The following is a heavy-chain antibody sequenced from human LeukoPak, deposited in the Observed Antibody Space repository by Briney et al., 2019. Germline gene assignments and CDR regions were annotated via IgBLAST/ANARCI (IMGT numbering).Heavy chain of an antibody. CDR1: GDSVSSNSAA. D-gene: IGHD6-13*01. Sequence: SQTLSLTCAISGDSVSSNSAAWNWIRQSPSRGLEWLGSTYYRSKWYNDYAVSVKSRITINPDTSKNQFSLQLNSVTPEDTAVYYWARGPRYSSSWYRYYYYGMDVWGQGTTVTVSS. CDR2: TYYRSKWYN. CDR3: ARGPRYSSSWYRYYYYGMDV. J-gene: IGHJ6*02. V-gene: IGHV6-1*01.